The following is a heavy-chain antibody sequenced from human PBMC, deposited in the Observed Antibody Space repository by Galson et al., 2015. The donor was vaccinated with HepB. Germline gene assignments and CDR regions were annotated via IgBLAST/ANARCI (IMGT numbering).Heavy chain of an antibody. D-gene: IGHD3-22*01. V-gene: IGHV3-30*02. CDR2: IRYDGSNK. CDR1: GFTFSSYG. Sequence: SLRLSCAASGFTFSSYGMHWVRQAPGKGLEWVAFIRYDGSNKYYAGSVKGRFTISRDNSKNTLYLQMNSLRAEDTAVYYCAKDLFITMIVVVGSLDYWGQGTLVTVSS. J-gene: IGHJ4*02. CDR3: AKDLFITMIVVVGSLDY.